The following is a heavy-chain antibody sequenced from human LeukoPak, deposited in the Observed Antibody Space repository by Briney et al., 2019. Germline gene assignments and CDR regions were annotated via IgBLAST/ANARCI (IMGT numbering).Heavy chain of an antibody. V-gene: IGHV3-9*01. D-gene: IGHD4-17*01. CDR1: GFTFDDYA. Sequence: GRSLRLSCVASGFTFDDYAMHWVPQVPGKGLEWVSGISWNSGSTGYADSVKGRFTISRDNAKNSLYLQMNSLRAEDTALYYCAKDMTTVTTSGSDYWGQGTLVTVSS. CDR3: AKDMTTVTTSGSDY. J-gene: IGHJ4*02. CDR2: ISWNSGST.